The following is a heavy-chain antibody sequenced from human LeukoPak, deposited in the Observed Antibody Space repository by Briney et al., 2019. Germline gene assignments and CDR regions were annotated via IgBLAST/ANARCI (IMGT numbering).Heavy chain of an antibody. CDR2: ISGSGGST. CDR3: AKDRVAAAGILDY. V-gene: IGHV3-23*01. CDR1: GFAFSSYA. Sequence: PGGSLRLSCAASGFAFSSYAMSRVRQAPGKGLEWVSAISGSGGSTYYADSVKGRFTISRDNSKNTLYLQMNSLRAEDTAVYYCAKDRVAAAGILDYWGQGTLVTVSS. D-gene: IGHD6-13*01. J-gene: IGHJ4*02.